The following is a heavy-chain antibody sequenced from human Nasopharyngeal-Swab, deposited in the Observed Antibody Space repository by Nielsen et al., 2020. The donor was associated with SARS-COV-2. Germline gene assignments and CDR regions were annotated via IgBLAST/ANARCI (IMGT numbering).Heavy chain of an antibody. V-gene: IGHV4-4*02. CDR3: ASFYDFWT. CDR1: GGSVSSDNW. CDR2: VKHNVST. Sequence: SEILSPTCAVSGGSVSSDNWWSWVRQPPVKRLACIGEVKHNVSTNYNPSLKSRVTISLDKTKNQVSLRVNSLTAADTAVYYCASFYDFWTWGQGTLVTVSS. D-gene: IGHD3-3*01. J-gene: IGHJ4*02.